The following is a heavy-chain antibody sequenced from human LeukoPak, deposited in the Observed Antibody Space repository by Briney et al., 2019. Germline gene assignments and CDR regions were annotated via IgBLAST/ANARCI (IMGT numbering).Heavy chain of an antibody. CDR3: ASGSASGVVRHYYYYMDV. CDR2: MYYSGSS. D-gene: IGHD3-3*01. J-gene: IGHJ6*03. Sequence: KPSETLSLTCTVSGGSISDYYWSWIRQPPGKGLEWIGYMYYSGSSNYNPSLKSRVTVSVDTSKNQFSLKLNSVTAADTAAYYCASGSASGVVRHYYYYMDVWGKGTTVTVSS. CDR1: GGSISDYY. V-gene: IGHV4-59*08.